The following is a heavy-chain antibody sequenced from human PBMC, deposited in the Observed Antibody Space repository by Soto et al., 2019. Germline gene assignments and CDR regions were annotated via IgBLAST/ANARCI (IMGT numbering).Heavy chain of an antibody. D-gene: IGHD5-18*01. J-gene: IGHJ4*02. Sequence: QVQLVQSGAEVKKPGASVRVSCKASGYTFTHYYIHWVRQAPGQGLEWMGIINPNGGITTYAQKFRAGFSMTRDTSTSTVYLALSSLRSADSAVYYCATSVNSAMAFDYWGQGTLVTVSS. CDR2: INPNGGIT. CDR1: GYTFTHYY. CDR3: ATSVNSAMAFDY. V-gene: IGHV1-46*01.